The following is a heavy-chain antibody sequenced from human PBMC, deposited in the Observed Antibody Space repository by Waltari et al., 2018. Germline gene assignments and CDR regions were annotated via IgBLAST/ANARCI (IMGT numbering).Heavy chain of an antibody. D-gene: IGHD6-13*01. CDR1: GGSISSYY. J-gene: IGHJ3*02. CDR2: IYYSGST. CDR3: ARAKSQQLVGDAFDI. V-gene: IGHV4-59*01. Sequence: QVQLQESGPGLVKPSETLSLTCTVSGGSISSYYWSWIRQPPGKGLEWIGYIYYSGSTNYNPSLKSRVTISVDTSKNQFSLKRSSVTAADTAVYYCARAKSQQLVGDAFDIWGQGTMVTVSS.